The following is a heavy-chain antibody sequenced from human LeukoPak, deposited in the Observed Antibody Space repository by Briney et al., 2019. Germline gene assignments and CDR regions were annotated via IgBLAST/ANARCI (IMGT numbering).Heavy chain of an antibody. J-gene: IGHJ6*03. CDR3: AAVRDYYYMDF. Sequence: GGSLRLSCAASGFTFSSYSMNWVRQAPGKGLEWVSSISSSSSYIYYADSVRGRFTISRDNAKNSLYLQMNSLRAEDTAVYYCAAVRDYYYMDFWVKGTTVSVSS. D-gene: IGHD4-11*01. CDR1: GFTFSSYS. CDR2: ISSSSSYI. V-gene: IGHV3-21*01.